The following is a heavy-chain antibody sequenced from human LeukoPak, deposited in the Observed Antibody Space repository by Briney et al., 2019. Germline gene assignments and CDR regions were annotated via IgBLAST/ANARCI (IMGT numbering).Heavy chain of an antibody. J-gene: IGHJ4*02. D-gene: IGHD3-22*01. CDR3: ARSGYYSYYFEF. CDR2: IKQDGSEK. V-gene: IGHV3-7*01. CDR1: GFTFRTFW. Sequence: GGSLRLSCATSGFTFRTFWMTWVRHVPGRGLEWVANIKQDGSEKNYVDSVRGRFTISRDNTQNSLHLQMNSLRVEDTATYYCARSGYYSYYFEFWGQGTLVTVSS.